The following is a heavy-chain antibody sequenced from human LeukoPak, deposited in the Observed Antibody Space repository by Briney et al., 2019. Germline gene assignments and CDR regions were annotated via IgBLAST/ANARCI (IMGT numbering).Heavy chain of an antibody. D-gene: IGHD2-15*01. CDR2: IYYSGST. CDR3: ARIKAGYCSGGSCFYGMDV. J-gene: IGHJ6*02. CDR1: GGSISSSSYY. V-gene: IGHV4-39*01. Sequence: SETLSLTCTVSGGSISSSSYYWGWIRQPPGKGLEWIGSIYYSGSTYYNPSLKSRVTISVDTSKNQFSLKLSSVTAADTAVYYCARIKAGYCSGGSCFYGMDVWGQGTTVTVSS.